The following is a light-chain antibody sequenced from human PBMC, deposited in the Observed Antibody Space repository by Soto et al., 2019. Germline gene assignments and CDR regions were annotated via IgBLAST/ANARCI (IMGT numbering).Light chain of an antibody. CDR1: LSVSSY. Sequence: VLTQSPATLSLSPGERATLSCRASLSVSSYLAWYQQKPGLAPRLLIYGGSSRATGIPVRFSGSGSETDFTLTITRLEPEDFAMYYCQQYSSSRTFGQGTKVDNK. V-gene: IGKV3D-20*01. J-gene: IGKJ1*01. CDR2: GGS. CDR3: QQYSSSRT.